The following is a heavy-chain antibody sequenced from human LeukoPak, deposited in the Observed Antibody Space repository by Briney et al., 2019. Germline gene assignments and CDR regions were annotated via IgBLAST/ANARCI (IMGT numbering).Heavy chain of an antibody. J-gene: IGHJ4*02. CDR3: AKAEAYYILTGLDY. Sequence: PGGSLRLSCATSGYTFSSYAMSGVRQAPGKGLEWVSGICASGGSTYYADSVKGRFTISRDNSKNTLYLQMNILSPKDADVSYCAKAEAYYILTGLDYWGQGTLVTVSS. CDR1: GYTFSSYA. V-gene: IGHV3-23*01. CDR2: ICASGGST. D-gene: IGHD3-9*01.